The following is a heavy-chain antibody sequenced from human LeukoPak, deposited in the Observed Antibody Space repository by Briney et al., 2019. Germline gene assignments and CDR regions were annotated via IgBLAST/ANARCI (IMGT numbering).Heavy chain of an antibody. CDR2: INHSGST. CDR3: ARGWLRWPKKIWFDP. V-gene: IGHV4-34*01. Sequence: SETLSLTCAVYDGSFSGYYWSWIRQPPGKGLEWIGEINHSGSTNYNPSLKSRVTISVDTSNKQFSLKLRSVTAADTAVYYCARGWLRWPKKIWFDPWGQGTLVTVSS. J-gene: IGHJ5*02. CDR1: DGSFSGYY. D-gene: IGHD5-12*01.